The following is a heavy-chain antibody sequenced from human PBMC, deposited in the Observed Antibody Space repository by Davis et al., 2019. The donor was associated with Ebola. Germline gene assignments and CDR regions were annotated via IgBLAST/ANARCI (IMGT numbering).Heavy chain of an antibody. J-gene: IGHJ4*02. V-gene: IGHV3-7*03. D-gene: IGHD5-18*01. CDR1: GFTFSSYW. CDR3: ATKYSSSWHFDY. Sequence: PGGSLRLSCAASGFTFSSYWMSWVRQAPGKGLEWVANIKQDGSEKYYVDSVKGRFTISRDNSRNTLYLQMNSLRAEDTAIYYCATKYSSSWHFDYWGQGTLVTVSS. CDR2: IKQDGSEK.